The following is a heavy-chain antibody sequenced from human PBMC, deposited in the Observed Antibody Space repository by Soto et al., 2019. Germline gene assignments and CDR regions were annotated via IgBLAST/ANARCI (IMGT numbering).Heavy chain of an antibody. CDR2: VGGGGDNT. J-gene: IGHJ4*02. CDR3: AKRDSGSGRSPPLINY. Sequence: EVQLLESGGGLVQPGGSLRLSCAASGFTFSSYSMNWVRQAPGKGLEGVASVGGGGDNTFYADSGKGRFTISRDVSQNTLYLQMNSLRAEDTAVYFCAKRDSGSGRSPPLINYWGQGTLVTVSS. CDR1: GFTFSSYS. D-gene: IGHD3-10*01. V-gene: IGHV3-23*01.